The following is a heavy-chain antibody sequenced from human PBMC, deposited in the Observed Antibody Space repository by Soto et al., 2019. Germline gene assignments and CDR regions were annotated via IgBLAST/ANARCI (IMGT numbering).Heavy chain of an antibody. CDR1: GFTFRTYA. J-gene: IGHJ5*01. CDR2: ILAGGDKT. CDR3: SKDFWPDGKNDFDF. V-gene: IGHV3-23*01. Sequence: PGGSLRLSCAASGFTFRTYAMNWVRQAPGKGLEWVSLILAGGDKTYYADSVKGRFAISRDNSKNTLYLQMNNLRAEDTAVYYLSKDFWPDGKNDFDFRAPGTLVTVSS. D-gene: IGHD3-3*01.